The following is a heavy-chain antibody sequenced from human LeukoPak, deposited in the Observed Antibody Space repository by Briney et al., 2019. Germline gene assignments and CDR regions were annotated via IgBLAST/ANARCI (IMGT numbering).Heavy chain of an antibody. CDR3: ARVGGIAAYNWFDP. J-gene: IGHJ5*02. D-gene: IGHD6-25*01. V-gene: IGHV4-59*01. Sequence: SETLSLTCTVSGGSISSYYWSWIRQPPGKGLEWIGYIYYSGSTNYNPSLKGRVTISVDTSKNQFSLKLSSVTAAGTAVYYCARVGGIAAYNWFDPWGQGTLVTVSS. CDR2: IYYSGST. CDR1: GGSISSYY.